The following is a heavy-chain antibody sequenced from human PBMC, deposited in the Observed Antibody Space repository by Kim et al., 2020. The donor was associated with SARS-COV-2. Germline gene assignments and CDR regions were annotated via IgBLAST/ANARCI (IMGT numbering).Heavy chain of an antibody. Sequence: SETLSLTCTVSGYSISSGYYWGWIRQPPGKGLEWIGSIYHSGSTYYNPSLKSRVTISVDTSKNQFSLKLSSVTAADTAVYYCARERSGYSDYWGQGTLVTVSS. V-gene: IGHV4-38-2*02. D-gene: IGHD1-26*01. CDR3: ARERSGYSDY. CDR2: IYHSGST. J-gene: IGHJ4*02. CDR1: GYSISSGYY.